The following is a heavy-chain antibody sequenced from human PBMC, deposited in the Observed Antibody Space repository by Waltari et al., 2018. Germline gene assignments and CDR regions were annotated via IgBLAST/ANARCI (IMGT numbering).Heavy chain of an antibody. Sequence: QVQLQESGPGLVKPSQTLSLTCTVSGGSISSGGYYWSWIRQHPGKGLEWIGYIYYSGSTYYNPSLKSRVTISVDTSKNQFSLKLSSVTAADTAVYYCARGAQVWVGATSGADAFDIWGQGTMVTVSS. CDR3: ARGAQVWVGATSGADAFDI. D-gene: IGHD1-26*01. CDR2: IYYSGST. V-gene: IGHV4-31*03. CDR1: GGSISSGGYY. J-gene: IGHJ3*02.